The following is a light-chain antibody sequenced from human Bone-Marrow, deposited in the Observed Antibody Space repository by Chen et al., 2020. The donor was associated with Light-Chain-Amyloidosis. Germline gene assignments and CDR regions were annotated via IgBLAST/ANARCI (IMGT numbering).Light chain of an antibody. V-gene: IGLV1-40*01. Sequence: QSVLTQPPSVSGAPGQRVTISRSGSSSNIGAGYDVQWYQQLPGTAPKLLIYGNSNRPSGVPDRFSGSKSGTSASLAITGLQAEDEADYYCQSYDSSLSGSVVFGGGTKLTVL. J-gene: IGLJ2*01. CDR1: SSNIGAGYD. CDR3: QSYDSSLSGSVV. CDR2: GNS.